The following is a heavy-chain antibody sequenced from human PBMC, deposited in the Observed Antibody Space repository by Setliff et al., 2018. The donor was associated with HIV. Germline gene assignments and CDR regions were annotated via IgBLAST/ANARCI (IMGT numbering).Heavy chain of an antibody. V-gene: IGHV1-18*01. CDR1: GYTFTSYG. J-gene: IGHJ6*02. CDR2: IRAYNGNT. Sequence: GASVKVSCKASGYTFTSYGISWVRQAPGQGLEWMGWIRAYNGNTNYAQKLQGIVTMTTDTSTSTAYMELRSLRSYDTAVYYCARDLLVAFPPRDVWGQGTTVTVSS. CDR3: ARDLLVAFPPRDV.